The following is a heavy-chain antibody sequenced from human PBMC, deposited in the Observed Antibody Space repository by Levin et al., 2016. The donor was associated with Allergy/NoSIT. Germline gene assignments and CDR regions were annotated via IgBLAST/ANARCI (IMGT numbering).Heavy chain of an antibody. CDR2: IKQDGSEK. D-gene: IGHD3-3*01. CDR3: ASCYDFWSGYYTAASRDAFDI. V-gene: IGHV3-7*01. Sequence: GESLKISCAASGFTFSSYWMSWVRQAPGKGLEWVANIKQDGSEKYYVDSVKGRFTISRDNAKNSLYLQMNSLRAEDTAVYYCASCYDFWSGYYTAASRDAFDIWGQGTMVTVSS. J-gene: IGHJ3*02. CDR1: GFTFSSYW.